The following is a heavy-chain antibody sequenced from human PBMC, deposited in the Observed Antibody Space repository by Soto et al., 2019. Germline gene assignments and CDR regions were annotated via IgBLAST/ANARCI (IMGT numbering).Heavy chain of an antibody. CDR3: AREIVGATSPYYYGMDV. J-gene: IGHJ6*02. D-gene: IGHD1-26*01. CDR2: INHSGST. V-gene: IGHV4-39*07. Sequence: SETLSLTCTVSGGSVNTYNLFWAWVRQPPGKGLEWIGEINHSGSTNYNPSLKSRVTISVDTSKNQFSLKLSSVTAADTAVYYCAREIVGATSPYYYGMDVWGQGTTVTVSS. CDR1: GGSVNTYNLF.